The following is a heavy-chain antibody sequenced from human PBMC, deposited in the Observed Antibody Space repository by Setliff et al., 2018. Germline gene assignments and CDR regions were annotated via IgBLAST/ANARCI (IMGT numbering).Heavy chain of an antibody. CDR2: VTAGGTT. CDR3: AADTFDSNAQAFDY. CDR1: GFDSSSYG. Sequence: GGSLRLSCVASGFDSSSYGMHWVRQAPGKGLEWVGRVTAGGTTNYAAPVKGRFTISRDDSKDTLYLQLNSLNTEDTAVYYCAADTFDSNAQAFDYWGQGTLVTVSS. D-gene: IGHD3-22*01. V-gene: IGHV3-15*01. J-gene: IGHJ4*02.